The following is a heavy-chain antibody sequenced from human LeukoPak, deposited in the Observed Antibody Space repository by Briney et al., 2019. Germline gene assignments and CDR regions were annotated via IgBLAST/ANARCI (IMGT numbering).Heavy chain of an antibody. D-gene: IGHD3-10*01. CDR2: IYYSGTT. J-gene: IGHJ6*03. Sequence: PSETLSLTCTVSGGSISSSHYYWGWIRQTPGKGLEWIGTIYYSGTTYYNPSLERRATISEDTSKNQFSLTLRSVTAADTAVYYCARQISDYYYYYIDVWGKGTTVTVSS. CDR3: ARQISDYYYYYIDV. V-gene: IGHV4-39*01. CDR1: GGSISSSHYY.